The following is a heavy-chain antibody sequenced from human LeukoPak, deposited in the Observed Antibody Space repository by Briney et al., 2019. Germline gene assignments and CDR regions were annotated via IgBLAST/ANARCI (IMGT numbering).Heavy chain of an antibody. V-gene: IGHV3-11*01. CDR3: ARENIAVAGSHYFDY. CDR1: GFTFSDYY. Sequence: GGSLRLSCAASGFTFSDYYMSWIRQAPGKGLEWVSYISSSGSTIYYADSVKGRFTISRDNAKNSLYLQMNSLRAEDTAVYYCARENIAVAGSHYFDYWGQGTLVTVSS. D-gene: IGHD6-19*01. CDR2: ISSSGSTI. J-gene: IGHJ4*02.